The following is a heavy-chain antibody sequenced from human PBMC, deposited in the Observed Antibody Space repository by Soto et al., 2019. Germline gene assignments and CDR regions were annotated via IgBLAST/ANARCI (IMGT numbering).Heavy chain of an antibody. CDR1: GFTFSSYA. CDR3: ARWPTTPGVCSGGSCYSHAFDI. Sequence: PGGSLRLSCAASGFTFSSYAMSWVRQAPGKGLEWVSAISGSGGSTYYADSVKGRFTISRDNSKNTLYLQMNSLRAEDTAVYYCARWPTTPGVCSGGSCYSHAFDIWGQGTMVTVSS. D-gene: IGHD2-15*01. CDR2: ISGSGGST. J-gene: IGHJ3*02. V-gene: IGHV3-23*01.